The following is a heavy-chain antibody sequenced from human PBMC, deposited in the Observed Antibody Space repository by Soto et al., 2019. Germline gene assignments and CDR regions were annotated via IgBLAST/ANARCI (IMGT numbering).Heavy chain of an antibody. J-gene: IGHJ4*02. CDR3: AREEPVGFGESNLDY. CDR2: ISSSGSTI. V-gene: IGHV3-48*03. CDR1: GFTFSSYE. D-gene: IGHD3-10*01. Sequence: EVQLVESGGGLVQPGGSLRLSCAASGFTFSSYEMNWVRQAPGKGLEWVSYISSSGSTIYYADSVKGRFTISRDNAKNSLYLQMNSMRAEDTAVYYCAREEPVGFGESNLDYWGQGTLVTVSS.